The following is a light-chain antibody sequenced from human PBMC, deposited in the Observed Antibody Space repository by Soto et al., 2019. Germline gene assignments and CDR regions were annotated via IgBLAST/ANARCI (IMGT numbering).Light chain of an antibody. J-gene: IGKJ1*01. V-gene: IGKV1-39*01. CDR3: QQSYSTVRT. Sequence: DIQMTHSPSSLSASVGDRFTITCRASQSISTYLNWYQQKPGKAPKLLIYAASSLQSGVPSRFSGSGSGTDFTLTISSLQPEDFATYYCQQSYSTVRTFGQGTKVEIK. CDR1: QSISTY. CDR2: AAS.